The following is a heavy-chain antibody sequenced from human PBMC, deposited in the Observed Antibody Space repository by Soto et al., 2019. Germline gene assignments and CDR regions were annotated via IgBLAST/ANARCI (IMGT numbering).Heavy chain of an antibody. CDR3: ASEYFDY. J-gene: IGHJ4*02. CDR2: ISTNSRYT. Sequence: GGSLRLSCAASGFSFSDYYMTWIRQAPGKGLEWVSHISTNSRYTDYADSVKGRFTISRDNAKNSLYLQMNSLRAEDTALYYCASEYFDYWGQGTLVTVSS. V-gene: IGHV3-11*05. CDR1: GFSFSDYY.